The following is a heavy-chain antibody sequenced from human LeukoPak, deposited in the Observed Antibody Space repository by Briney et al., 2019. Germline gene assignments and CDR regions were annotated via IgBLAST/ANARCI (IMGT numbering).Heavy chain of an antibody. CDR3: ARDVDYANPRHDY. CDR2: ISYDGSDK. CDR1: GFTFSGYG. J-gene: IGHJ4*02. Sequence: GGSLRLSCAASGFTFSGYGMHWVRQAPGKGLEWVAVISYDGSDKYYTDSVKGRFTISRDNSKNTPYLQMNSLRTEDTAVYYCARDVDYANPRHDYWGQGTLVTVSS. D-gene: IGHD4/OR15-4a*01. V-gene: IGHV3-30*03.